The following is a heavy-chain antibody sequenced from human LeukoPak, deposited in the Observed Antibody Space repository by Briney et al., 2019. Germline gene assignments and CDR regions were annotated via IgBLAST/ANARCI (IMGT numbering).Heavy chain of an antibody. J-gene: IGHJ4*02. CDR1: GVPISSHY. V-gene: IGHV4-59*11. CDR3: ARSGDSSAYFGS. D-gene: IGHD3-22*01. CDR2: IYYDGTT. Sequence: SETLSLTCTVSGVPISSHYWSWSRQPPGKGLESIGNIYYDGTTNYNPSLRSRITISIDTSRNQFYLRLSSVTTADSAMYYCARSGDSSAYFGSWGQGTLVAVSS.